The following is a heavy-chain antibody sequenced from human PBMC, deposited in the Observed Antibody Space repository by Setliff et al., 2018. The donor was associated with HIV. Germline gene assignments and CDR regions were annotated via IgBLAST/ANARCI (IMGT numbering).Heavy chain of an antibody. J-gene: IGHJ4*02. CDR2: IYPGDSDT. CDR3: ARQASWGYYFDY. V-gene: IGHV5-51*01. Sequence: GESLKISCKASGYNFATYWIAWVRQMPGQGLECMGMIYPGDSDTKYSPSFQGQVTISADRSISTVYLQWNSLKASDTAMYYCARQASWGYYFDYWGQGTLVTVSS. CDR1: GYNFATYW. D-gene: IGHD3-16*01.